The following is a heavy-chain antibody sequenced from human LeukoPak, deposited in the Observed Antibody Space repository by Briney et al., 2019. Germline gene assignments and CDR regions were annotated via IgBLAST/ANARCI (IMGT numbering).Heavy chain of an antibody. J-gene: IGHJ4*02. Sequence: EGSLRLSCAGSGFTFGGYGMHWFRQTPGKGLEWVAVIAYDGSRAFYADSVKGRFTISRDNSKNTKSVQMDDLRAEDTAVYNNDHFDYWGQGTLVTVSS. CDR1: GFTFGGYG. CDR3: DHFDY. CDR2: IAYDGSRA. V-gene: IGHV3-33*03.